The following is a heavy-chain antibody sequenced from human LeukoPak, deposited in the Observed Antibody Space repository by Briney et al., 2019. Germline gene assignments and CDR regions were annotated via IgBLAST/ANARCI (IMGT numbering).Heavy chain of an antibody. V-gene: IGHV4-30-4*01. J-gene: IGHJ6*02. CDR2: IYYSGST. D-gene: IGHD3-22*01. CDR1: GGSISSGDYY. Sequence: SETLSLTCTVSGGSISSGDYYWSWIRQPPGKGLEWIGYIYYSGSTYYNPSLKSRVIISVDTSKNQFSLKLSSVTAADTAVYYCARGSPDYYDSSGYYRSYYYYGMDVWGQGTTVTVSS. CDR3: ARGSPDYYDSSGYYRSYYYYGMDV.